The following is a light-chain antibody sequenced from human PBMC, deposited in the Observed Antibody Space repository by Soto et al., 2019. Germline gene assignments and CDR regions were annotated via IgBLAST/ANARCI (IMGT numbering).Light chain of an antibody. J-gene: IGKJ5*01. CDR2: DAS. Sequence: ETVLTQSPATLSLSAGERATLSCRASQSVSSYLAWYQQKPGQAPRLLIYDASNRATGIPDRFSGSGSGTDFTLTISSLQSEDFAVYYCQQFHNWPPITFGQGTRLEIK. CDR1: QSVSSY. CDR3: QQFHNWPPIT. V-gene: IGKV3-11*01.